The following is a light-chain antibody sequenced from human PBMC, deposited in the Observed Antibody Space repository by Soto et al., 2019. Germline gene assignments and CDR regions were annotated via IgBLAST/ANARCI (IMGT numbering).Light chain of an antibody. CDR3: QHYGSSSYT. V-gene: IGKV3-20*01. CDR2: AVS. Sequence: EIVLTQSPGTLSLSPGERATLSCRAIQSVTSRSLTWSKKKGGQVPGLHIYAVSSRATAIPDRFSGSGSGPDFALTISRLEPEDFAVYYCQHYGSSSYTFGQGTKLEIK. CDR1: QSVTSRS. J-gene: IGKJ2*01.